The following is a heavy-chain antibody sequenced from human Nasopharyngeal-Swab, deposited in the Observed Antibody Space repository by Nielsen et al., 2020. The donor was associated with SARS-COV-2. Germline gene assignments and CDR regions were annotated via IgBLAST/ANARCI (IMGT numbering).Heavy chain of an antibody. D-gene: IGHD1-1*01. Sequence: AGSLSLSCAVSGFTFSSYSMNWVRQAPGKGLEWVSSISSSSSYIYYADSVKGRFTISRDNAKNSLYLQMNSLRAEDTAVYYCAAATSLDYYYYYGMDVWGQGTTDTVSS. CDR2: ISSSSSYI. J-gene: IGHJ6*02. CDR3: AAATSLDYYYYYGMDV. CDR1: GFTFSSYS. V-gene: IGHV3-21*01.